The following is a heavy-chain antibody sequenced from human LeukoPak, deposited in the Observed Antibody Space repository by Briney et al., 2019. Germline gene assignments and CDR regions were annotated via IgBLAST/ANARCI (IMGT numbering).Heavy chain of an antibody. J-gene: IGHJ6*02. D-gene: IGHD2-2*01. CDR3: ARDAGHQLSRRNYDAMDV. V-gene: IGHV4-39*07. Sequence: PSETLSLTCTVSGGSISSSSYYWGWIRQPPGKGLEWIGSIYYGGSTYYNPSLKSRVSTSVDTSKNQFSLKVSSVTAADTAVYYCARDAGHQLSRRNYDAMDVWGQGTTVTVSS. CDR1: GGSISSSSYY. CDR2: IYYGGST.